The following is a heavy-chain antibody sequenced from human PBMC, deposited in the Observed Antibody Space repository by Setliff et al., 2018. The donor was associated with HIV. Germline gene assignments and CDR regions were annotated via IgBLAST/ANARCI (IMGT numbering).Heavy chain of an antibody. J-gene: IGHJ6*02. D-gene: IGHD2-15*01. CDR3: AKTLPTHYPPHDYYFAIDV. Sequence: GESLKISCAPSGFTFGSYAMSWVRQAPGKGLEWVSVISGSGDSTFYADSLKGRFTISRDTSKNTLYLQMNSLRAEDTAVYYCAKTLPTHYPPHDYYFAIDVWGQGTTVTVSS. CDR2: ISGSGDST. V-gene: IGHV3-23*01. CDR1: GFTFGSYA.